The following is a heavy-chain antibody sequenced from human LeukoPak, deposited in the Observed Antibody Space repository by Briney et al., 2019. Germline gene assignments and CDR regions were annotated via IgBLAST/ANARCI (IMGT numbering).Heavy chain of an antibody. CDR2: INHSGST. CDR3: ARGRGYSYNIVDY. Sequence: PSETLSLTCAVYGGSFSGYYWSWIRQPPGNGLEWIGEINHSGSTNYNPSLKSRVTISVDTSKNQFSLKLSSVTAADTAVYYCARGRGYSYNIVDYWGQGTLVTVSS. D-gene: IGHD5-18*01. J-gene: IGHJ4*02. CDR1: GGSFSGYY. V-gene: IGHV4-34*01.